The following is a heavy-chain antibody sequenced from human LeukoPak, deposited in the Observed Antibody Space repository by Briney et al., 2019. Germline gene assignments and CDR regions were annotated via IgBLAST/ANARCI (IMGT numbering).Heavy chain of an antibody. V-gene: IGHV4-59*01. J-gene: IGHJ4*02. CDR3: ARGGSGGDCSAFDY. Sequence: SETMSLNCTVSGRSISSYYWSWIRQPPEKRLERPGNIYYSGSTNYNPSLKSRVTISVDTSKNQFSLKLSSVTAADTAVYYCARGGSGGDCSAFDYWGQGTLVTVSS. CDR1: GRSISSYY. CDR2: IYYSGST. D-gene: IGHD2-21*02.